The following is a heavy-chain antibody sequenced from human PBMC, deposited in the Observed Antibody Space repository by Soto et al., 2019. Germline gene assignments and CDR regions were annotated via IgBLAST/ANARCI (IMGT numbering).Heavy chain of an antibody. CDR1: GGTFSSYA. D-gene: IGHD2-2*01. Sequence: ASVKVSCKASGGTFSSYAISWVRQAPGQGLEWVGWINTYNGQTHYAQKFQGRLTVTTDTSSGTVYMELRSLASDDTAVYYCARGPHTSYFWGQGTLVTVSS. CDR3: ARGPHTSYF. J-gene: IGHJ4*02. V-gene: IGHV1-18*01. CDR2: INTYNGQT.